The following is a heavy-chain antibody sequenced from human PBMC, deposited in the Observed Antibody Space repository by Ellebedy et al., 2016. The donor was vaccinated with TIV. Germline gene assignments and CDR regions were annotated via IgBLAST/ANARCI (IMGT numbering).Heavy chain of an antibody. CDR2: ISAYNGNT. D-gene: IGHD1-1*01. V-gene: IGHV1-18*01. CDR1: GYTFTSHH. J-gene: IGHJ4*02. Sequence: ASVKVSXXASGYTFTSHHITWVRQAPGQGLEWMGCISAYNGNTNYAQKFQGRVTMTRDTSTSTAYMELRSLRSDDTAVYYCARGIHWIAYWGQGTLVTVSS. CDR3: ARGIHWIAY.